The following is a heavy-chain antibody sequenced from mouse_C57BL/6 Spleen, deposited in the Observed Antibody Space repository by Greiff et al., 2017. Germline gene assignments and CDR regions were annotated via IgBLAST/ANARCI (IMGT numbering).Heavy chain of an antibody. Sequence: QVQLKESGAELMKPGASVKLSCKATGYTFTGYWIEWVKQRPGHGLEWIGEILPGSGSTNYNEKFKGKATFTADKSSNTAYMQLSSLTTEDSAIYYCARQLRQGGLAYWGQGTLVTVSA. CDR3: ARQLRQGGLAY. V-gene: IGHV1-9*01. D-gene: IGHD3-2*02. CDR1: GYTFTGYW. CDR2: ILPGSGST. J-gene: IGHJ3*01.